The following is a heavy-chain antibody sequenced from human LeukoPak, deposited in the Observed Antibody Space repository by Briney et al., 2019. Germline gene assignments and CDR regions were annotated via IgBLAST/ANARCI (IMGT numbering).Heavy chain of an antibody. J-gene: IGHJ4*02. CDR1: GYSIRNGYY. CDR2: IYYSGST. Sequence: SETLSLTCTVSGYSIRNGYYWGWIRQPPGKGLEWIATIYYSGSTYYNPSHKSRVTISIDTSRNQFSLKLSSVTAADTAVYYCARRRDGYNEDFFDYWGQGTLVTVSS. CDR3: ARRRDGYNEDFFDY. D-gene: IGHD5-24*01. V-gene: IGHV4-38-2*02.